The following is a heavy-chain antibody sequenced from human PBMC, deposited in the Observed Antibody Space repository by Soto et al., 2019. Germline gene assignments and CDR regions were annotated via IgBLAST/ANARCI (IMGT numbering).Heavy chain of an antibody. CDR2: ISAYNGNT. J-gene: IGHJ4*02. V-gene: IGHV1-18*01. CDR3: ASDLPPVDY. Sequence: QVQLVQSGAEVKKPGASVKVSCKASGYTFSSYFISWVRQAPGQGLAWRGWISAYNGNTHYAQNLQGRVTLTTDTSTSTAYMELRSLRSDDTAVYYCASDLPPVDYWGQGTLVTVSS. CDR1: GYTFSSYF.